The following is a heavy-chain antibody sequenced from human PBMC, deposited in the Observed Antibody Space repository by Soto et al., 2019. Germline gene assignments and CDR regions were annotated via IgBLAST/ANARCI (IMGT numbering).Heavy chain of an antibody. CDR1: GYTFTSYY. J-gene: IGHJ5*02. V-gene: IGHV1-46*01. CDR2: INPSGGST. Sequence: VASVKVSCKASGYTFTSYYMHWVRQAPGQGLEWMGIINPSGGSTSYAQKFQGRVTMTRDTSTSTVYMELSSLRSEDTAVYYCARAVSAAGTENWFDPWGQGTLVTVSS. CDR3: ARAVSAAGTENWFDP. D-gene: IGHD6-13*01.